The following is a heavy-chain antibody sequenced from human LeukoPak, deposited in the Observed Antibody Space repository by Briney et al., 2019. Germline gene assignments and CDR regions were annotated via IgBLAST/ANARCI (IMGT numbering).Heavy chain of an antibody. V-gene: IGHV1-69*13. Sequence: ASVKVSCKASGYTFTSYGISWVRQAPGQGLEWMGGIIPIFGTANYAQKFQGRVTITADESTSTAYMELSSLRSEDTAVYYCATVQLERRSGFDYWGQGTLVTVSS. CDR2: IIPIFGTA. J-gene: IGHJ4*02. CDR3: ATVQLERRSGFDY. D-gene: IGHD1-1*01. CDR1: GYTFTSYG.